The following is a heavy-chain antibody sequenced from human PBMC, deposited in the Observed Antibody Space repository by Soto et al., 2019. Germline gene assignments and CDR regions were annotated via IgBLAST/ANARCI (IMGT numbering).Heavy chain of an antibody. CDR2: IYPGNSNT. D-gene: IGHD2-15*01. V-gene: IGHV5-51*01. CDR3: PSDSHCDGGNRPMGGFDM. J-gene: IGHJ3*02. CDR1: GYGFSIHW. Sequence: GEPLKSSGQGSGYGFSIHWVAWLRQMPGKGLEWVGIIYPGNSNTLYSLSFQGHVTISADTALSTTYLPWDTLKPSDTALYFCPSDSHCDGGNRPMGGFDMWGQGTMVPVAS.